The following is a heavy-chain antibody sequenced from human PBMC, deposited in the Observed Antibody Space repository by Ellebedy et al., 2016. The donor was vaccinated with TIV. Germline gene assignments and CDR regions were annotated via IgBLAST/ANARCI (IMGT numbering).Heavy chain of an antibody. CDR1: ESIFSITW. V-gene: IGHV3-15*01. J-gene: IGHJ6*02. D-gene: IGHD1-26*01. CDR3: TTDQVGFGMDV. Sequence: GESLKISCAGSESIFSITWMSWVRQAPGKGLEWVGRIRSKTDGGTTEYAAPVKGRFTISRDDSKDTVYLHMNSLKTEDTALYYFTTDQVGFGMDVWGQGTTVTVSS. CDR2: IRSKTDGGTT.